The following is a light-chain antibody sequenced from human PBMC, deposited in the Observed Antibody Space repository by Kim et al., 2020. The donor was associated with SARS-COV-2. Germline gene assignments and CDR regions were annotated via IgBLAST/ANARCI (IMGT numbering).Light chain of an antibody. CDR1: NSDVGGYNY. CDR3: SSYTSSTTVV. Sequence: QSVLTQPASVSGSPGQSITISCTGTNSDVGGYNYVSWYQLHPGKAPKLMIYDVSNRPSGVSNRFSGSKSVNTASLTISGLQAEDEADYYCSSYTSSTTVVFGGGTQLTVL. CDR2: DVS. V-gene: IGLV2-14*01. J-gene: IGLJ2*01.